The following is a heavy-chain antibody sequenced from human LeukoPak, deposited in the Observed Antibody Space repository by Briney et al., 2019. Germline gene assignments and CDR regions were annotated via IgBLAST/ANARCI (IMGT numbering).Heavy chain of an antibody. D-gene: IGHD6-19*01. J-gene: IGHJ3*02. Sequence: GGSLRLSCAASGFTSRNYTMGCVRRAPGERLWRGSGISGSGGSTYAAASSKGQFTIPRNNSKTTLYLQRNVLRRGAPAVYYWAKGSSGWFSAFDIWGQGTMVTVSS. CDR3: AKGSSGWFSAFDI. CDR1: GFTSRNYT. CDR2: ISGSGGST. V-gene: IGHV3-23*01.